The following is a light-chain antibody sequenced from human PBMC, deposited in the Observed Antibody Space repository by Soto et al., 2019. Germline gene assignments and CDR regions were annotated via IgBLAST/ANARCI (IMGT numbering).Light chain of an antibody. J-gene: IGKJ3*01. CDR3: QQSYSTPFT. V-gene: IGKV1-39*01. CDR1: QSISNY. Sequence: DIQMTQSPSSLSASVGDSVTITCRASQSISNYLNWYQQKPGKAPKLLVYAASSLQSGVPSSFSASGSRKAFALTNSSLQPEDYATYHCQQSYSTPFTIGPGTKVDIK. CDR2: AAS.